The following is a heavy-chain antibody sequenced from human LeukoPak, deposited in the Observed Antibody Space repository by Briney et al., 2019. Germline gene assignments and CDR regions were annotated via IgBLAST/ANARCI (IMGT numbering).Heavy chain of an antibody. V-gene: IGHV4-39*01. CDR2: IRYSGST. CDR3: ARVLAAAARFDY. CDR1: GASITSDSSY. J-gene: IGHJ4*02. Sequence: SETLSLTCAVSGASITSDSSYWAWIRLPPGKGLEWIGSIRYSGSTYYNPSLKSRITMSADTSKNQVSLKLTSVTAADTAVYYCARVLAAAARFDYWGQGTLVTV. D-gene: IGHD6-25*01.